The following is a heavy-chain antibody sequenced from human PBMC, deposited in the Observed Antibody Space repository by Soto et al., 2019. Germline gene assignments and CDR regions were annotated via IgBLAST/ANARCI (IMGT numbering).Heavy chain of an antibody. CDR1: GFTFTSYW. CDR2: IYPGDSDS. D-gene: IGHD2-2*01. Sequence: GESLKISCKGSGFTFTSYWIAWVRQMPGKGLEWMGIIYPGDSDSSYSPSFQGQVTISADKSINTAYLHWSSLKASDTAIYYCAKHEGYCSTTTCSNLDYWGQGTPVTVSS. V-gene: IGHV5-51*01. J-gene: IGHJ4*02. CDR3: AKHEGYCSTTTCSNLDY.